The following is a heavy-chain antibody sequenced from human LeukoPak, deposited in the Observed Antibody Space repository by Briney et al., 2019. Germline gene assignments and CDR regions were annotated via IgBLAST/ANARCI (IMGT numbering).Heavy chain of an antibody. V-gene: IGHV3-9*01. D-gene: IGHD4/OR15-4a*01. CDR3: ARDVDYANPRHDY. Sequence: GGSLRLSCAASGFTFDDYTMHWVRQAPGKGLEWVSGISWNSGSIGYADSVKGRFTISRDNAKNSLYLQMNSLRAEDTAVYYCARDVDYANPRHDYWGQGTLVTVSS. CDR1: GFTFDDYT. J-gene: IGHJ4*02. CDR2: ISWNSGSI.